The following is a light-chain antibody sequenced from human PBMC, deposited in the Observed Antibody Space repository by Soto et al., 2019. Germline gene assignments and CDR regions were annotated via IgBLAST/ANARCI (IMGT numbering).Light chain of an antibody. CDR3: SSYAGTNNRYV. J-gene: IGLJ1*01. Sequence: QSALTQPTSASGSPGQSVTISCTGTGSDIGGYNFVSWYQQRPGKVPKLIIYEVNKRPSGVPDRFSGSKSGNTASLTVSGLQADDEAYYYCSSYAGTNNRYVFGTGTKLTVL. V-gene: IGLV2-8*01. CDR1: GSDIGGYNF. CDR2: EVN.